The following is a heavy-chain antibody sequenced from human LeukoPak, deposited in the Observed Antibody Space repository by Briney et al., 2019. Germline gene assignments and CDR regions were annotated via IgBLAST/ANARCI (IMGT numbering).Heavy chain of an antibody. V-gene: IGHV3-30*18. J-gene: IGHJ4*01. CDR3: AKAPSEHSKFFDY. CDR1: GFTFSDYA. CDR2: ISYDGTNK. Sequence: GGSLRLSCVTSGFTFSDYAMHWVRQAPGKGLEWVAVISYDGTNKYYADSVKGRFTISRDNSKNTLYLQMNSLRGEDTAVYHCAKAPSEHSKFFDYWGQGTLVTVSS. D-gene: IGHD1/OR15-1a*01.